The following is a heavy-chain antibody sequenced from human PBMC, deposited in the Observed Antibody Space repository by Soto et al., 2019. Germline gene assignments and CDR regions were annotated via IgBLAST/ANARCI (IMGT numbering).Heavy chain of an antibody. CDR2: IYHSGST. D-gene: IGHD1-26*01. J-gene: IGHJ4*02. Sequence: SETLSLTCAVSGGSISSGGYSWSWIRQPPGKGLEWIGYIYHSGSTYYNPSLKSRVTISVDRSKNRFSLKLSSVTAADTAVYYCARAGVVGATALDYWVQGTLVTVSS. V-gene: IGHV4-30-2*01. CDR1: GGSISSGGYS. CDR3: ARAGVVGATALDY.